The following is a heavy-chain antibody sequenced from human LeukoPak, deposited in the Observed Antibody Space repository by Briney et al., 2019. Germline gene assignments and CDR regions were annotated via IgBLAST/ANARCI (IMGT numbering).Heavy chain of an antibody. CDR3: ARESSSSVSDY. CDR2: IYYSGST. V-gene: IGHV4-59*01. CDR1: GGSISSYY. D-gene: IGHD6-6*01. J-gene: IGHJ4*02. Sequence: PSETLSLTCTVSGGSISSYYWSWIRQPPGKGLEWSGYIYYSGSTNYNPSLKSRVTISVDTSKNQFSLKLSSVTAADTAVYYCARESSSSVSDYWGQGTLVTVSS.